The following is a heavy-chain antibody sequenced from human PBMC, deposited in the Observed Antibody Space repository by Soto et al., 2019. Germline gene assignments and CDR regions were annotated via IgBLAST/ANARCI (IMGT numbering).Heavy chain of an antibody. Sequence: SLTRSCASPGFPFRSDDKHWVRQAPGKGLEWVAVISYDGSNKYYADSVKGRFTISRDNSKNTLYLQMNSLRAEDTAVYYCAKGWEYSSSSSYFDYWGQGTLVTVSS. CDR2: ISYDGSNK. CDR3: AKGWEYSSSSSYFDY. CDR1: GFPFRSDD. V-gene: IGHV3-30*18. J-gene: IGHJ4*02. D-gene: IGHD6-6*01.